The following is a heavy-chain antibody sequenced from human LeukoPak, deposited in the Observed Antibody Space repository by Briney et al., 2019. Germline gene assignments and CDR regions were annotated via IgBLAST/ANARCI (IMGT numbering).Heavy chain of an antibody. CDR1: GFTFSSYA. V-gene: IGHV3-30-3*01. J-gene: IGHJ6*02. CDR3: ARDRGTSPADYYYYGMDV. Sequence: GRSLRLSCAASGFTFSSYAMHWVRQAPGKGLEWVAVIPYDGSNKYYADSVKGRFTISRDNSKNTLYLQMNSLRAEDTAVYYCARDRGTSPADYYYYGMDVWGQGTTVTVSS. D-gene: IGHD1-1*01. CDR2: IPYDGSNK.